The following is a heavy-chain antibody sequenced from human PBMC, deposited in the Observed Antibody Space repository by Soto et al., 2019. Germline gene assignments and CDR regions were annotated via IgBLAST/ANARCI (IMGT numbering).Heavy chain of an antibody. Sequence: SETLSLTCAVSRASITPYYFACVRHPPGKGLEYIGHVHNSGRADYNPSLRSRVTISVDTSRNQFSLHLNSVTAADTAVYFCVRHENGGTYELAFCGQGTLALVSA. J-gene: IGHJ1*01. CDR2: VHNSGRA. V-gene: IGHV4-59*08. CDR3: VRHENGGTYELAF. CDR1: RASITPYY. D-gene: IGHD1-26*01.